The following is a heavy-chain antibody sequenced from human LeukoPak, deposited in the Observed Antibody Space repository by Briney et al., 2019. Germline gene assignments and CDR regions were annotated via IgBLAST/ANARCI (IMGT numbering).Heavy chain of an antibody. CDR3: ARGRTADIVVVPAAIPEELDY. Sequence: AASVKVSCKASGYTFTSYDINWVRQATGQGLEWMGWMNPNSGNTGYAQKIQGRVTITRNTSISTAYMELSSLRSEDTAVYYCARGRTADIVVVPAAIPEELDYWGQGTLVTVSS. CDR1: GYTFTSYD. V-gene: IGHV1-8*03. D-gene: IGHD2-2*02. J-gene: IGHJ4*02. CDR2: MNPNSGNT.